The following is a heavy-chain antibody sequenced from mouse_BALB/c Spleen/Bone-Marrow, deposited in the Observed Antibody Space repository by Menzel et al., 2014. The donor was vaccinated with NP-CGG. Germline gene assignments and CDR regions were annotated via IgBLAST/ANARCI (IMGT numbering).Heavy chain of an antibody. CDR3: TRGEAQAMDY. Sequence: VQLQQSGAELVKPGASVKMSCKASGYTFTSYWMHWVKQRPGQGLEWIGVIDPSDSYTSYNQKFKGKVTLTVDTSSSTAYIQLSSLTSEDSAVYYGTRGEAQAMDYWGQGTSVTVSS. J-gene: IGHJ4*01. V-gene: IGHV1S127*01. CDR2: IDPSDSYT. D-gene: IGHD3-1*01. CDR1: GYTFTSYW.